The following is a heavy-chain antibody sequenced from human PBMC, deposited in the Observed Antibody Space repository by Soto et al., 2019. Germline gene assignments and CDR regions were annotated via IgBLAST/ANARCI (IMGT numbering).Heavy chain of an antibody. CDR1: GGSISSYY. Sequence: SETLSLTCTVSGGSISSYYWSWIRQPPGKGLEWIGYIYYSGSTNYNPSLKSRVTISVDTSKNQFSLKLSSVTAADTAVYYCARGGTIAAAGTGTSAFDIWGQGTMVTVSS. CDR2: IYYSGST. J-gene: IGHJ3*02. V-gene: IGHV4-59*01. D-gene: IGHD6-13*01. CDR3: ARGGTIAAAGTGTSAFDI.